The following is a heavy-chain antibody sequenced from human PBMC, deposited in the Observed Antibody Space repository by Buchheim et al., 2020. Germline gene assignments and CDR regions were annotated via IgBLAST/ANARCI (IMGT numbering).Heavy chain of an antibody. V-gene: IGHV3-21*06. J-gene: IGHJ4*02. CDR1: GFTFSDYS. Sequence: EVELVESGGGLVKPGGSLRLSCAASGFTFSDYSMSWVRQGPGKGLEWVSSISSSSTYIYYADSVKGRFTISRDNAKNSLYLRMNSLRAEDTAVYFCARVSGYSSRWHEDYWGQGIL. CDR2: ISSSSTYI. D-gene: IGHD6-13*01. CDR3: ARVSGYSSRWHEDY.